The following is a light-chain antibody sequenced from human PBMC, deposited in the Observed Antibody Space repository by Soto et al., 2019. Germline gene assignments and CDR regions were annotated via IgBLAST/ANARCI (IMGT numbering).Light chain of an antibody. J-gene: IGLJ2*01. CDR1: RSDIGSYDF. CDR3: SSYTSSTTRGI. CDR2: QVT. V-gene: IGLV2-14*01. Sequence: QSALTQPASVSGSLGQSITISCTGSRSDIGSYDFVSWYQHHPGKAPKLIIFQVTGRPSGVSSRFSGSKSDYTASLTISGLQPEDEADYYCSSYTSSTTRGIFGGGTKLTVL.